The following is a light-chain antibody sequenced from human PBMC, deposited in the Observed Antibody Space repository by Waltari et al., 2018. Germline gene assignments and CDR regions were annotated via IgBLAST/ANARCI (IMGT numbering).Light chain of an antibody. CDR2: SAS. CDR1: QTVTGW. CDR3: QQSYNLPPT. V-gene: IGKV1-39*01. Sequence: DIQMTQSPSSLSASVGDRVTITCRASQTVTGWLNWYQEKPGKAPKLLIYSASILESGVPLRFSGSGFGTDFTLTITSLQREDVATYYCQQSYNLPPTFGPGTKVDIK. J-gene: IGKJ3*01.